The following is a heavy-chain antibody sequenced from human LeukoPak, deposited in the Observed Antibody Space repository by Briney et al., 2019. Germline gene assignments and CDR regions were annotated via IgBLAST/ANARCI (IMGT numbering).Heavy chain of an antibody. J-gene: IGHJ4*02. CDR3: ARLSCSSTSCYTVDY. CDR2: IYYSGST. CDR1: GGSISSSSYY. V-gene: IGHV4-39*01. D-gene: IGHD2-2*02. Sequence: PSETLSLTCTVSGGSISSSSYYWGWIRQPPGKGLEWIGSIYYSGSTYYNPSLKSRVTISVDTSKNQFSLKLISVTAADTAVYYCARLSCSSTSCYTVDYWGQGTLVTVSS.